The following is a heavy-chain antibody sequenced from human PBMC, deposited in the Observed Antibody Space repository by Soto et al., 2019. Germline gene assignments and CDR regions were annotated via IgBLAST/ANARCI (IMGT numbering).Heavy chain of an antibody. V-gene: IGHV3-30*18. CDR2: ISYDGSNK. D-gene: IGHD6-13*01. CDR1: GFTFSSYG. Sequence: SLRLFCAASGFTFSSYGMHWVRQAPGKGLEWVAVISYDGSNKYYADSVKGRFTISRDNSKNTLYLQMNSLRAEDTAVYYCAKDWEGSSRYPYFDYWGQGTLVTVS. CDR3: AKDWEGSSRYPYFDY. J-gene: IGHJ4*02.